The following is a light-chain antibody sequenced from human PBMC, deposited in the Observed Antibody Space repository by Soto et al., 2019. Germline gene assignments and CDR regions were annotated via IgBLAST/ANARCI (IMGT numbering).Light chain of an antibody. CDR3: QQYAT. Sequence: EIVLTQSPGTLSLSPGERATLSCRASQSVSSSYLAWYQQKPGQAPRLLIYGASSRATGIPDRFSGSGFGTDFTLTISRLEPEDFAVYYCQQYATFGQGTRLEIK. CDR1: QSVSSSY. J-gene: IGKJ5*01. CDR2: GAS. V-gene: IGKV3-20*01.